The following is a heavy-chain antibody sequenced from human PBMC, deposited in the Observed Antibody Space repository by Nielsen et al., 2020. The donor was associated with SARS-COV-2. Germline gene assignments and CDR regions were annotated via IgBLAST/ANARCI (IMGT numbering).Heavy chain of an antibody. J-gene: IGHJ4*02. D-gene: IGHD2-8*01. Sequence: GESLKISCAASGFTFSSYAMHWVRQAPGKGLEWVAVISYDGSNKYYADSVKGRFTISRDNSKNTLYLQMNSLRAEDTAVYYCARDGRTNGVDYWGQGTLVTVSS. CDR2: ISYDGSNK. V-gene: IGHV3-30-3*01. CDR3: ARDGRTNGVDY. CDR1: GFTFSSYA.